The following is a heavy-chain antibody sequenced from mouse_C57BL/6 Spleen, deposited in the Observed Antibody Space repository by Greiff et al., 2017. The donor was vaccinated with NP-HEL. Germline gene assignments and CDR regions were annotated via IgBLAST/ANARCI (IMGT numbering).Heavy chain of an antibody. CDR1: GYAFSSSW. CDR2: IYPGDGDT. D-gene: IGHD1-1*01. J-gene: IGHJ4*01. V-gene: IGHV1-82*01. CDR3: AKYYYGSSYRAMDY. Sequence: VKLVESGPELVKPGASVKISCKASGYAFSSSWMNWVKQRPGKGLEWIGRIYPGDGDTNYNGKFKGKATLTADKSSSTAYMQLSSLTSEDSAVYFCAKYYYGSSYRAMDYWGQGTSVTVSS.